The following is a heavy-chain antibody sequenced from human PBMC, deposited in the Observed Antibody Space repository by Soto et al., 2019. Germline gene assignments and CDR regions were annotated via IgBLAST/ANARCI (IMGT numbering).Heavy chain of an antibody. Sequence: ASVKVSCKASGYTFTSYGISWVRQAPGQGLEWMGWISAYNGNTNYAQKLQGRVTMTTDTSTSTAYMELRSLRSDDTAVYYCAAHPAFWAGNYFDYWGQGTLVTVSS. CDR3: AAHPAFWAGNYFDY. D-gene: IGHD6-19*01. V-gene: IGHV1-18*01. CDR2: ISAYNGNT. CDR1: GYTFTSYG. J-gene: IGHJ4*02.